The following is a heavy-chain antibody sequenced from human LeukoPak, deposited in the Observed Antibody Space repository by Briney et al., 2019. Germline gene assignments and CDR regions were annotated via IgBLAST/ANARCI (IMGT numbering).Heavy chain of an antibody. Sequence: SETLSLTCTVSGGSISSYYWSWIRQPAGKGLEWIGRIYTSGSTNYNPSLKSRVTMSVDTSKNQFSLKLSSVTAADTAVYYCARGERTFNYSNYPHYYYYYMDVWGKGTTVTVSS. D-gene: IGHD4-11*01. J-gene: IGHJ6*03. CDR1: GGSISSYY. CDR3: ARGERTFNYSNYPHYYYYYMDV. V-gene: IGHV4-4*07. CDR2: IYTSGST.